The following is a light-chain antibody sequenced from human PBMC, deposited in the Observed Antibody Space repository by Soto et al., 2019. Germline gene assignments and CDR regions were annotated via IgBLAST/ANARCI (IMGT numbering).Light chain of an antibody. CDR3: QQYYGIPLT. J-gene: IGKJ4*01. V-gene: IGKV4-1*01. CDR1: QSVLYSSNNKNY. CDR2: WAS. Sequence: DIVMTQSPDSLAVSLGERATINCKSSQSVLYSSNNKNYLAWHQQKPGQPPKLLISWASTRESGVPGRFSGSGSGTDFTLPISSLQAEDVAVYYCQQYYGIPLTFGGGTKVEIK.